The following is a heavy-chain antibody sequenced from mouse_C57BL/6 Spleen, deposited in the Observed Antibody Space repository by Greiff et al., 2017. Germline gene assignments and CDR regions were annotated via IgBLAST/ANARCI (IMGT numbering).Heavy chain of an antibody. V-gene: IGHV2-2*01. D-gene: IGHD4-1*01. J-gene: IGHJ1*03. CDR3: ARNLGLGYFAV. Sequence: QVQLKESGPGLVQPSQSLSITCTASGFSLTSYGVHWVRQSPGKGLEWLGVIWRGGSTAYNAAFISRLGTRKDNSKSQVFFKMNSLQADDTAIYYCARNLGLGYFAVWGTGTTVTVSS. CDR1: GFSLTSYG. CDR2: IWRGGST.